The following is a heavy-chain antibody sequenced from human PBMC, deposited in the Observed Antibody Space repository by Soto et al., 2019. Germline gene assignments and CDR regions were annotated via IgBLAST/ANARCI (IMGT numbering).Heavy chain of an antibody. CDR2: ISYDGSNK. V-gene: IGHV3-30-3*01. J-gene: IGHJ6*02. D-gene: IGHD3-10*01. CDR3: RVPAIPMVRGVIIDYYYYGMDV. Sequence: QVQLVESGGGVVQPGRSLRLSCAASGFTFSSYAMHWVRQAPGKGLEWVAVISYDGSNKYYADSVKGRFTISRDNSKNTLYLQMNSLRAEDTAVYYCRVPAIPMVRGVIIDYYYYGMDVWGQGTTVTVSS. CDR1: GFTFSSYA.